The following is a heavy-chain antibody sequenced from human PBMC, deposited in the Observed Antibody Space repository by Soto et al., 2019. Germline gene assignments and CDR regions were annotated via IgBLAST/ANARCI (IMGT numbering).Heavy chain of an antibody. CDR2: ISYDGGLQ. CDR1: GFTFTSYG. Sequence: QAHLVESGGGVVQPGRSLRLSCAASGFTFTSYGMHWVRQAPGTRLEWVAVISYDGGLQHYADSVKGRFTISRDNSKSMVLVQMNSLRAEGTAVYYCVSDRGYGHASVPYSWGQGTLVSVSS. V-gene: IGHV3-30*05. J-gene: IGHJ4*02. D-gene: IGHD5-18*01. CDR3: VSDRGYGHASVPYS.